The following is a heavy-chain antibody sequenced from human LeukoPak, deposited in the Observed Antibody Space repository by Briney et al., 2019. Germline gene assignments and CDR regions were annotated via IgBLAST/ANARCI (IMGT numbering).Heavy chain of an antibody. V-gene: IGHV3-21*01. D-gene: IGHD2-2*02. J-gene: IGHJ5*02. CDR3: ARIQLGYCSSTSCYNLPGVRFDP. CDR2: ISSSSSYI. CDR1: GFTFSSYS. Sequence: GGSLRLSCAASGFTFSSYSMNWVRQAPGKGLEWVSSISSSSSYIYYADSVKGRFTISRDNAKNSLYLQMNSLRAEDTAVYYCARIQLGYCSSTSCYNLPGVRFDPWGQGTLVTVSS.